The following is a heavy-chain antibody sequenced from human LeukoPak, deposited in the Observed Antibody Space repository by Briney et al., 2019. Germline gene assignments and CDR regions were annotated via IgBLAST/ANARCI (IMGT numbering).Heavy chain of an antibody. J-gene: IGHJ4*02. D-gene: IGHD5-24*01. CDR1: GLTFCGSA. CDR3: TRQLEMATSDFDQ. V-gene: IGHV3-73*01. CDR2: IRSKANSHAT. Sequence: GGSLKLSCGASGLTFCGSAMHWLPQASGKVLEWVGRIRSKANSHATAYAVSVKGRFTISRDDSKNTTYLQMNSLTTEDRAVYYCTRQLEMATSDFDQWAQGTVVSVSS.